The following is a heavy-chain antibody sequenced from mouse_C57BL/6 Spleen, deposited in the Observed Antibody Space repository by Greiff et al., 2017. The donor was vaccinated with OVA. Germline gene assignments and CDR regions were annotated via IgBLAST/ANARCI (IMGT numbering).Heavy chain of an antibody. CDR1: GYSITSGYY. CDR2: ISYDGSN. D-gene: IGHD1-1*01. V-gene: IGHV3-6*01. J-gene: IGHJ4*01. CDR3: ARAPVVARDYAMDY. Sequence: ESGPGLVKPSQSLSLTCSATGYSITSGYYWNWIRQFPGNKLEWMGYISYDGSNNYNPSLKNRISITRDTSKNQFFLKLNSVTTEDTATDYCARAPVVARDYAMDYWGQGTSVTVSS.